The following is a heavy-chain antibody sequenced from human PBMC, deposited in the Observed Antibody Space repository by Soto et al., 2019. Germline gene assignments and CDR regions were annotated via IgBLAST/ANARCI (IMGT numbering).Heavy chain of an antibody. J-gene: IGHJ5*02. CDR1: GDSISTNNW. V-gene: IGHV4-4*02. CDR3: ARVNSRTGWDWFDP. D-gene: IGHD2-21*01. CDR2: IQHPGST. Sequence: SETLSLTCAVSGDSISTNNWWSWVRQSPGKGLEWIGEIQHPGSTNYNPSLKGRVTISVDKSKNQFSLKLNSVTAADTAVYYCARVNSRTGWDWFDPWGQGTLVTVSS.